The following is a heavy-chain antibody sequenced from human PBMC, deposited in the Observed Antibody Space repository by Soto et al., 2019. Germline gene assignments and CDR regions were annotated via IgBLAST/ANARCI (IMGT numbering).Heavy chain of an antibody. D-gene: IGHD3-16*01. Sequence: EVQLLQSGGGLVQPGGSLRLSCAASGFIFSNYAMNWVRQSPGKGLEWVSIVTSRGDTTYYADSVKGRFTISRDNSKHTLYLQVNSLTAEDTAVYYCAKDRLGGGLDYWGQGTLVSVSS. V-gene: IGHV3-23*01. CDR3: AKDRLGGGLDY. J-gene: IGHJ4*02. CDR2: VTSRGDTT. CDR1: GFIFSNYA.